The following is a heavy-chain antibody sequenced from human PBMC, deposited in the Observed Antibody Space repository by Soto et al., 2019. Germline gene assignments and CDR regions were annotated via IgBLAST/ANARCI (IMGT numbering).Heavy chain of an antibody. CDR3: ARSQRQHQYY. J-gene: IGHJ4*01. CDR2: IYSGCST. Sequence: EWIPDIYSGCSTYYADSVKGRFTISRDNSHNTLYLHMNRLRAADTAVYYCARSQRQHQYYWG. D-gene: IGHD2-2*01. V-gene: IGHV3-66*01.